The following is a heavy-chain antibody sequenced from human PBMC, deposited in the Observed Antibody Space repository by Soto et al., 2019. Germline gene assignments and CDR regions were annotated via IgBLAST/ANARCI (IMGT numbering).Heavy chain of an antibody. CDR3: VIDGTHITIFGYGDY. J-gene: IGHJ4*02. V-gene: IGHV3-30-3*01. CDR2: ISYDGNNK. CDR1: GFTFSSYV. Sequence: PGGSLRLSCAASGFTFSSYVMHWVRQASGKGLEWVAHISYDGNNKYYADSVKGRFTISRDNFKNTLYLQMSSLRADDTAVYYCVIDGTHITIFGYGDYWCQGNLGTVSS. D-gene: IGHD3-3*01.